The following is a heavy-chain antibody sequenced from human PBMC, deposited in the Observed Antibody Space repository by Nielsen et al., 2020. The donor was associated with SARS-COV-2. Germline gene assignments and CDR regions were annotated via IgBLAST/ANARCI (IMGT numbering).Heavy chain of an antibody. D-gene: IGHD2-15*01. J-gene: IGHJ4*02. V-gene: IGHV1-2*06. CDR1: GYTFTGYY. CDR2: INPNSGGT. Sequence: ASVKVSCKASGYTFTGYYMHWVRQAPGQGLEWMGRINPNSGGTNYAQKFQGRVTMTRDTSISTAYMELSRLRSDDTAVYYCARDMVVVAATRESFDYWGQGTLVTVSS. CDR3: ARDMVVVAATRESFDY.